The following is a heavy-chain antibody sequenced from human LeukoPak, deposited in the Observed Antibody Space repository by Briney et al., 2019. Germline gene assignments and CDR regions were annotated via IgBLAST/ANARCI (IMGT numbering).Heavy chain of an antibody. CDR3: ARDLEYSSGWYGY. V-gene: IGHV3-21*01. CDR2: ISSSSSHI. Sequence: GGSLRLSCAASGFTFSSYSMNWVRQAPGKGLEWVSSISSSSSHIYYADSVKGRFTISRDNAKNSLYLQMNSLRAEDTAVYYCARDLEYSSGWYGYWGQGTLVTVSS. CDR1: GFTFSSYS. J-gene: IGHJ4*02. D-gene: IGHD6-19*01.